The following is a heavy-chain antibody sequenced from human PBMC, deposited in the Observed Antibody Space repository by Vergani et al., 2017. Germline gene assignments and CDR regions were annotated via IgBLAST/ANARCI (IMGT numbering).Heavy chain of an antibody. CDR1: GGSISSYY. CDR2: IYYSGST. D-gene: IGHD2-2*01. V-gene: IGHV4-59*01. Sequence: QVQLQESGPGLVKPSETLSLTCTVSGGSISSYYWSWIRQPPGKGLEWIGYIYYSGSTNYNPSLKSRVTISVATSKNQFSLKLSSVTAADTAVYYCARVGSPIIVVVPAAIEDLRGDDAFDIWGQGTMVTVSS. J-gene: IGHJ3*02. CDR3: ARVGSPIIVVVPAAIEDLRGDDAFDI.